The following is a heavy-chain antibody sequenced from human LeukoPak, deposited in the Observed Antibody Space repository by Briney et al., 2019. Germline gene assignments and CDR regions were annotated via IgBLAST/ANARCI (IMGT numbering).Heavy chain of an antibody. J-gene: IGHJ4*02. D-gene: IGHD6-13*01. V-gene: IGHV3-30*04. CDR2: ISYDGSNK. CDR3: AKDLAGTLFDY. CDR1: GFTFSSYA. Sequence: PGGSLRLSCAASGFTFSSYAMHWVRQAPGKGLEWVAVISYDGSNKYYADSVKGRFTISRDNSKNTLYLQMNSLRAEDTAVYYCAKDLAGTLFDYWGQGTLVTVSS.